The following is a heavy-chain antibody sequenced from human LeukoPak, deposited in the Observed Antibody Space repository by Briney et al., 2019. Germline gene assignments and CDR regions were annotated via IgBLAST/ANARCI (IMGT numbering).Heavy chain of an antibody. Sequence: ASVKVSCKAFGYTFTSYGISWVRQASGQGLEWMGWISAYNGNTNYAQKLQGRVTMTTDTSTSTAYMELRSLRSDDTAVYYCARDWQPYYYYYYMDVWGKGTTVTVSS. CDR2: ISAYNGNT. CDR1: GYTFTSYG. J-gene: IGHJ6*03. V-gene: IGHV1-18*01. CDR3: ARDWQPYYYYYYMDV. D-gene: IGHD6-13*01.